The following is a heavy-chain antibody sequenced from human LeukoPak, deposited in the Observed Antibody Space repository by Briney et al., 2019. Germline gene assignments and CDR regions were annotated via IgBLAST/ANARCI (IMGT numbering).Heavy chain of an antibody. CDR3: ARDLPYYLGAFDL. Sequence: GGSLRLSCTASGFPFSEFAMHWVRQAPGKGLEWVANIKQDGSEKYYVDSVKGRFTISRDNAKNSLYLQMNSLRAEDTAVYYCARDLPYYLGAFDLWGQGTMVTVSS. D-gene: IGHD2/OR15-2a*01. J-gene: IGHJ3*01. CDR2: IKQDGSEK. CDR1: GFPFSEFA. V-gene: IGHV3-7*01.